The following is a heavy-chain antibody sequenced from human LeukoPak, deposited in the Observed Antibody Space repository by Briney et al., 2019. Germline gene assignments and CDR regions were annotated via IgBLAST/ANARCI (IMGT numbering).Heavy chain of an antibody. D-gene: IGHD1-26*01. V-gene: IGHV1-2*02. CDR3: ARGDEWELPVDF. J-gene: IGHJ4*02. Sequence: GASVKVSCKASGYTLTSYDINRVRQATGQGLEWMGWIKPNSGDTNYAQKFQGRLTMTRDTTISTVYMELNRLTSDDTAVYYCARGDEWELPVDFWGQGTLITVSS. CDR2: IKPNSGDT. CDR1: GYTLTSYD.